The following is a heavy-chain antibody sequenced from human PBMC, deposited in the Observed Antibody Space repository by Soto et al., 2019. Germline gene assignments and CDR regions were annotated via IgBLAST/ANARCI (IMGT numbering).Heavy chain of an antibody. CDR1: GGSISSSSYS. CDR2: IFYSGST. Sequence: SDTLSLTCTVSGGSISSSSYSWCWIRQPPGKGREWIGSIFYSGSTYYNPSLKSRVTISVDTSKNQFSLKLSSVTAADTAVYYCTRHLTYCSAGSCYSDFPYYGMDVWGQGTTVTVSS. V-gene: IGHV4-39*01. CDR3: TRHLTYCSAGSCYSDFPYYGMDV. J-gene: IGHJ6*02. D-gene: IGHD2-15*01.